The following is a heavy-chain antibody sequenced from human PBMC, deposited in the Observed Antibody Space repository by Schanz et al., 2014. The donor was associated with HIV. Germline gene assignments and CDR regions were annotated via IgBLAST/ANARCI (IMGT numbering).Heavy chain of an antibody. J-gene: IGHJ4*02. CDR2: ITPLFGTA. CDR3: ASPLPFSGSYYQFDF. CDR1: GDTFSSYA. Sequence: QVQLVQSGAEVKKPGSSVKVSCKASGDTFSSYAISWVRQAPRKGLEWMGGITPLFGTANYAQKFQGRVTITADKSTSTAYMELSSLRSEDTAVYYCASPLPFSGSYYQFDFWGQGTLVTVSS. V-gene: IGHV1-69*06. D-gene: IGHD1-26*01.